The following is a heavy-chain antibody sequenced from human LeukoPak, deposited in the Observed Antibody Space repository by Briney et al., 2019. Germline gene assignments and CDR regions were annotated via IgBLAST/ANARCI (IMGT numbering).Heavy chain of an antibody. V-gene: IGHV4-4*02. CDR2: MFHSGRT. CDR3: AREGEAGYSLGY. J-gene: IGHJ4*02. D-gene: IGHD3-9*01. Sequence: SGTLSLTCAVSGGSISSNWGSGVRQPPGKGLEWIGEMFHSGRTNYNPSLKSRFTISVDKSKNQFSLKLNSVTAADTAVYYCAREGEAGYSLGYWGQGTLVTVSS. CDR1: GGSISSNW.